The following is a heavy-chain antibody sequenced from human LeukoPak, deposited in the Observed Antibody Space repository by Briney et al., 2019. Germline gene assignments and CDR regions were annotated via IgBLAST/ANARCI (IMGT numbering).Heavy chain of an antibody. CDR1: GFTFSSYG. Sequence: GGSLRLSCAASGFTFSSYGMHWVRQAPGKGLERVAVISYDGSNKYYADSVKGRFTISRDNSKNTLYLQMNSLRAEDTAVYYCAKDYGDAVDYWGQGTLVTVCS. CDR3: AKDYGDAVDY. V-gene: IGHV3-30*18. CDR2: ISYDGSNK. D-gene: IGHD4-17*01. J-gene: IGHJ4*02.